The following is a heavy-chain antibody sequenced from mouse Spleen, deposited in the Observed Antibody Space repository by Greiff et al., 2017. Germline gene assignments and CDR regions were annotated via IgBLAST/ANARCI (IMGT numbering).Heavy chain of an antibody. CDR2: ISYDGSN. CDR3: ARPTSTMITSYYAMDY. Sequence: DVKLQESGPGLVKPSQSLSLTCSVTGYSITSGYYWNWIRQFPGNKLEWMGYISYDGSNNYNPSLKNRISITRDTSKNQFFLKLNSVTTEDTATYYCARPTSTMITSYYAMDYWGQGTSVTVSS. CDR1: GYSITSGYY. V-gene: IGHV3-6*01. J-gene: IGHJ4*01. D-gene: IGHD2-4*01.